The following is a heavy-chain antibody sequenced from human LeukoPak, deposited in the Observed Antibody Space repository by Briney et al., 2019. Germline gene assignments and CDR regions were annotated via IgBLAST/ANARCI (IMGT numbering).Heavy chain of an antibody. CDR1: GCIFSKPA. D-gene: IGHD1-26*01. V-gene: IGHV3-64D*09. CDR2: IGNTGCDT. J-gene: IGHJ4*02. CDR3: VNNDLIATPTTRDY. Sequence: GGSQRLFCSACGCIFSKPAMHWVRQARGKGREDVSVIGNTGCDTYFPYSVKGRFTISRDNSKNMLYLQMSSLRAEDTAVYYCVNNDLIATPTTRDYWGQGTQVTVSS.